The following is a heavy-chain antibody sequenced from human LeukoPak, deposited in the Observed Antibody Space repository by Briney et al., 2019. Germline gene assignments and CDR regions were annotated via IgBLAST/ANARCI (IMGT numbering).Heavy chain of an antibody. V-gene: IGHV3-30*03. CDR1: GFTFSSYG. J-gene: IGHJ4*02. CDR3: ARGSSGYRQFDY. D-gene: IGHD3-22*01. CDR2: ISYDGSNK. Sequence: GGSLRLSCAASGFTFSSYGMHWVRQAPGKGLEWVAVISYDGSNKYYADSVKGRFTISRDNSKNTLYLQMNSLRAEDTAVYYCARGSSGYRQFDYWGQGTLVTVSS.